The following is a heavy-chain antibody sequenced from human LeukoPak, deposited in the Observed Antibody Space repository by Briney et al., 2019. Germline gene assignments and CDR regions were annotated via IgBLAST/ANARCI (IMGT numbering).Heavy chain of an antibody. V-gene: IGHV4-39*01. CDR1: GGSISSSSYY. CDR2: IYHSGST. Sequence: TSETLSLTCPVSGGSISSSSYYWGWIRQPPGKGLEWIGSIYHSGSTYYNPSLKSRVTISVDTSKNQFSLKLSSVTAADTAVCYCARIISVFGGVIVWGQGTLVTVSS. J-gene: IGHJ4*02. CDR3: ARIISVFGGVIV. D-gene: IGHD3-16*02.